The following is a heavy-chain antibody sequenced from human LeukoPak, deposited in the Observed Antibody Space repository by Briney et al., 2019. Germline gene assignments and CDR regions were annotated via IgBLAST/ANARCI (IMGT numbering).Heavy chain of an antibody. CDR2: INSISSDI. CDR3: ARVNGWFVVDFYYYGLDV. J-gene: IGHJ6*02. D-gene: IGHD6-19*01. Sequence: SGGSLRLSCAASGFTFSDYTMNWVRQAPGKGLEWVSSINSISSDIYYADSVKGRFTSSRDNAKNSLFLQMNSLGAEDTAVYYCARVNGWFVVDFYYYGLDVWGQGTTVTVS. V-gene: IGHV3-21*01. CDR1: GFTFSDYT.